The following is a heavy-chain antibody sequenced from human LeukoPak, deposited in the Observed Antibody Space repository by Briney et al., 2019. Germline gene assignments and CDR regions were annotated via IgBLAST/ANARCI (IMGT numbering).Heavy chain of an antibody. J-gene: IGHJ4*02. CDR3: ARSVIAARRKNFDY. D-gene: IGHD6-6*01. V-gene: IGHV4-59*01. Sequence: SETLSFTCTVSGGSISSYYWSWIRQPPGKGLEWIGYIYYSGSTNYNPSLKSRVTISVDTSKNQFSLKLSSVTAADTAVYYCARSVIAARRKNFDYWGQGTLVTVSS. CDR1: GGSISSYY. CDR2: IYYSGST.